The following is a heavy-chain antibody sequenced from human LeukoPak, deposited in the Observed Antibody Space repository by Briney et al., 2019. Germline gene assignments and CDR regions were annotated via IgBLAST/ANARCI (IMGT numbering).Heavy chain of an antibody. CDR3: ARFMITIGEFIDP. CDR1: GYTFTGYY. D-gene: IGHD3-16*01. J-gene: IGHJ3*01. V-gene: IGHV1-2*02. CDR2: INPNSGGT. Sequence: EASVKVSCMASGYTFTGYYMHWVRPAPGQGREWMGWINPNSGGTNYAQKFQGRVTMTRDTSISTAYMELSRLRSDDTAVYYCARFMITIGEFIDPWGQGTMVTVSS.